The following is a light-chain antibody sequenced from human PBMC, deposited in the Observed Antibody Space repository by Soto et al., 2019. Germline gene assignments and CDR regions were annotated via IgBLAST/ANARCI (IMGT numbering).Light chain of an antibody. Sequence: EIVLTQSPGTLSLSPGERATLSCRASQSVSSSYLAWYQQKPGQAPRLLISGASSRATGIPDRFSGGGSGTDFTLTISGLEPEDCAVYFCQQYGSSPGTFGQGTKVEIK. J-gene: IGKJ1*01. V-gene: IGKV3-20*01. CDR1: QSVSSSY. CDR3: QQYGSSPGT. CDR2: GAS.